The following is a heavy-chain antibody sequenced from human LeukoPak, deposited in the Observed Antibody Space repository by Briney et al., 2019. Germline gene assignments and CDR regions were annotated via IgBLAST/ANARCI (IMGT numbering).Heavy chain of an antibody. CDR3: ARGSSYSGSYRYYYYYMDV. V-gene: IGHV4-59*01. D-gene: IGHD1-26*01. CDR1: GGSISSYY. Sequence: SETLSLTCTVSGGSISSYYWSWIRQPPGKGLEWIGDIYYSGSTNYNPSLKSRVTISVDTSKNQFSLKLSSVTAADTAVYYCARGSSYSGSYRYYYYYMDVWGKGTTVTVSS. CDR2: IYYSGST. J-gene: IGHJ6*03.